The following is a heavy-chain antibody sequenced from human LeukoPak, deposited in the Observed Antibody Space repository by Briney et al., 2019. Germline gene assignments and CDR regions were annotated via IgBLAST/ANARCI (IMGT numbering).Heavy chain of an antibody. CDR2: ISYDGSNK. CDR3: ARGGYGYEIVGYFQH. V-gene: IGHV3-30-3*01. J-gene: IGHJ1*01. Sequence: PGGSLRLSCAASGFTFSSYAMHWVRQAPGKGLEWVAVISYDGSNKYYADSVKGRFTISRDNSKNTLYLQMNSLRAEDTAVYYCARGGYGYEIVGYFQHWGQGTLVTVSS. D-gene: IGHD5-18*01. CDR1: GFTFSSYA.